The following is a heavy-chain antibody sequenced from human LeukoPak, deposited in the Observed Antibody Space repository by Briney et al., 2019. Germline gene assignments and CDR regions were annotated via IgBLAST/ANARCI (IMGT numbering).Heavy chain of an antibody. D-gene: IGHD2-2*01. CDR1: GYTLTELS. CDR2: FDPEDGET. CDR3: ATVGYCSSTSCPEGFDY. V-gene: IGHV1-24*01. J-gene: IGHJ4*02. Sequence: GASVKVSCKVSGYTLTELSMHWVRQAPGKGLEWMGGFDPEDGETIYAQKFQGRVTMTEDTSTDTAYMELSSLRSEDTAVYYCATVGYCSSTSCPEGFDYWGQGTLVTVSS.